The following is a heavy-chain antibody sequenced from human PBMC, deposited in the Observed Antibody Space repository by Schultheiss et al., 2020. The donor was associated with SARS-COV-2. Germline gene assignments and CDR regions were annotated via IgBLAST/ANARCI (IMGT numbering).Heavy chain of an antibody. CDR1: GFTFSSYA. J-gene: IGHJ6*02. CDR3: ARSDGITIFGVVTYYGMDV. CDR2: ISGSGGST. Sequence: GGSLRLSCAASGFTFSSYAMSWVRQAPGKGLEWVSAISGSGGSTYYADSVKGRFTIARDNSKNTLYLQMNSLRAEDTAVYYCARSDGITIFGVVTYYGMDVWGQGTTVTVSS. D-gene: IGHD3-3*01. V-gene: IGHV3-23*01.